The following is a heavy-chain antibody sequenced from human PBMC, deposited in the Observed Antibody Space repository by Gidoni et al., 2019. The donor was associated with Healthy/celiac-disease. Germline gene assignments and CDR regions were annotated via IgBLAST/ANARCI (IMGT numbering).Heavy chain of an antibody. D-gene: IGHD2-2*01. V-gene: IGHV1-69*06. CDR1: GGTFSSYA. Sequence: QVQLVQSGAEEKKPGSSVKVSCKASGGTFSSYAISWVRQAPGQGLEWMGGIIPIFGTANYAQKFQGRVTITADKSTSTAYMELSSLRSEDTAVYYCARGGGSSTSPGYYYYMDVWGKGTTVTVSS. CDR2: IIPIFGTA. J-gene: IGHJ6*03. CDR3: ARGGGSSTSPGYYYYMDV.